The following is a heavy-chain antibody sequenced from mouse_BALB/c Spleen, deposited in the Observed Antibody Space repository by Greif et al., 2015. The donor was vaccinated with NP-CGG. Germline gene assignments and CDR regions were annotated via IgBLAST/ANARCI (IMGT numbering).Heavy chain of an antibody. CDR2: INPGSSTI. Sequence: DVKLQESGGGLVQPGGSLNLSCAASGFDFSRYWMSWARQAPGKGQEWIGEINPGSSTINYTPSLKDKFIISRDNAKNTLYLQMSKVRSEDTALYYCARLTTEGYFDVWGAGTTVTVSS. D-gene: IGHD1-1*01. CDR1: GFDFSRYW. J-gene: IGHJ1*01. V-gene: IGHV4-2*02. CDR3: ARLTTEGYFDV.